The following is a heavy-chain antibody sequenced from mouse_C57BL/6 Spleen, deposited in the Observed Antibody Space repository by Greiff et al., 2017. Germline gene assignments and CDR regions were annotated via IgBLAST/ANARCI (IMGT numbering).Heavy chain of an antibody. Sequence: VQLQQSGPELVKPGASVKISCKASGYAFSSSWMNWVKQRPGKGLEWIGRIYPGDGDTNYNGKFKGKATLTADTSSSTAYMQLSSLTCEDSAVYVCARSYSNYGDIDVWGTGTTVTVSS. CDR1: GYAFSSSW. CDR3: ARSYSNYGDIDV. J-gene: IGHJ1*03. D-gene: IGHD2-5*01. V-gene: IGHV1-82*01. CDR2: IYPGDGDT.